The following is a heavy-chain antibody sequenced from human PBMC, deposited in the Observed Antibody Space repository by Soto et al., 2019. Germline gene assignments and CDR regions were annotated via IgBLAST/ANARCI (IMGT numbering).Heavy chain of an antibody. D-gene: IGHD6-19*01. V-gene: IGHV3-74*01. Sequence: EVQLVESGGGLVQPGGSLRLSCAASGFTFDGYWMHWVRQAPGKGLVWVSRISSDGTRTTYADSVKGRFTISRDNAKNTLFLQMNSLRADDTAVYYCARDRGSSGPPYYLDYWGQGTLVTVSS. J-gene: IGHJ4*02. CDR3: ARDRGSSGPPYYLDY. CDR1: GFTFDGYW. CDR2: ISSDGTRT.